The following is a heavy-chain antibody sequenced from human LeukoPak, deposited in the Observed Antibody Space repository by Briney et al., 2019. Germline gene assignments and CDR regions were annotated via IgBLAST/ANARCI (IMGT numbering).Heavy chain of an antibody. V-gene: IGHV3-23*01. CDR2: ISGSGGST. Sequence: PGGSLRLSCAASGFTFSSYAMSWVRQAPGKGLEWIAAISGSGGSTYYADSVKGRFTISRDNSKNTLYLQMNRLRAEDTAVYYCAKGYLAAAGEFDYWGQGTLVTVSS. CDR3: AKGYLAAAGEFDY. D-gene: IGHD6-13*01. CDR1: GFTFSSYA. J-gene: IGHJ4*02.